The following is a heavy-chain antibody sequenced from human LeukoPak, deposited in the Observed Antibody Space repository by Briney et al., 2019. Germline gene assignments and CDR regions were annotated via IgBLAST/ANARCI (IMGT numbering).Heavy chain of an antibody. V-gene: IGHV3-23*01. J-gene: IGHJ5*02. CDR2: ISGSGDNA. D-gene: IGHD3/OR15-3a*01. CDR3: AKDSRTFDP. Sequence: GGSLRLSCAASGFAFSSYAMSWVRQAPGKGLQWVSAISGSGDNAYYADSVKGRFTISRDNSKNTLYLQMNSLRAEDTAVYYCAKDSRTFDPWGQGTLVTVSS. CDR1: GFAFSSYA.